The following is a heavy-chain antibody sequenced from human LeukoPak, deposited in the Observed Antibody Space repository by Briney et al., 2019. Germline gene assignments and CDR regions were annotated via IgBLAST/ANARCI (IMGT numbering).Heavy chain of an antibody. CDR1: GFTFSGYT. J-gene: IGHJ4*02. CDR3: ARDPGIQAAGY. Sequence: PGGSLRRSCAASGFTFSGYTMNWVRQAPGKGLEWVSSISSSSSYIVYADSVKGRFTISRDNAKNSLYLQMNSLRAEDTAVYYCARDPGIQAAGYWGQGTLVTVSS. CDR2: ISSSSSYI. D-gene: IGHD5-18*01. V-gene: IGHV3-21*01.